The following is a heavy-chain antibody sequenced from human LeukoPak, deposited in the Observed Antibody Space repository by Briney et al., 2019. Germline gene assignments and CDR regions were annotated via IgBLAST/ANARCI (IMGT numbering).Heavy chain of an antibody. V-gene: IGHV3-64*01. CDR1: GFTFSSYA. Sequence: GGSLRLSCAASGFTFSSYAMHWVRQAPGKGLEYVSAISSNGGSTYYANSVKGRFTISRDNSKNTLYLQMGSLRAEDMAVYYCARIGPYYDILTGSYLDYWGQGTLVTVSS. D-gene: IGHD3-9*01. J-gene: IGHJ4*02. CDR3: ARIGPYYDILTGSYLDY. CDR2: ISSNGGST.